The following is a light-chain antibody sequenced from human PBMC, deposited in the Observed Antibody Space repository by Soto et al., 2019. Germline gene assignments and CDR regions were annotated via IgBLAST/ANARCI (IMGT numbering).Light chain of an antibody. V-gene: IGKV1-12*01. Sequence: DIQMTQSPSPVSASVGDRLTITCRASRDISNSLAWYQQTPGKAPKLLLRGASSLHRGVPSRFSGGGAGTEFTLTISSLQPEDFATYYCQQTSAFPRTFGQGTKVDI. CDR3: QQTSAFPRT. CDR1: RDISNS. CDR2: GAS. J-gene: IGKJ2*01.